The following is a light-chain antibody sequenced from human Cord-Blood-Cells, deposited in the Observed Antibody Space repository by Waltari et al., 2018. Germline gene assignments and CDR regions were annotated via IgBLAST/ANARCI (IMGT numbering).Light chain of an antibody. J-gene: IGKJ2*01. V-gene: IGKV1-9*01. CDR2: AAS. Sequence: DIQLTQPPSSLSASVVDRLTITSRARQGISSYIAWYQQKPGKAPELLIYAASTLHSGVPSRFSGSGSGTEFTLTISSLQPEGFATYYCQQLNSDPDTVGQGTKLEIK. CDR1: QGISSY. CDR3: QQLNSDPDT.